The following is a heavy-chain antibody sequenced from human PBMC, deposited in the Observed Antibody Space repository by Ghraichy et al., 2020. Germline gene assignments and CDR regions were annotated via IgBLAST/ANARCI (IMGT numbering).Heavy chain of an antibody. CDR2: ISYSGST. J-gene: IGHJ3*01. CDR1: GVSISNSGHY. CDR3: VKSDDYCGSTTCYRGIDAFDF. Sequence: SETLSLTCTVSGVSISNSGHYWSWIRQQPGKGLELIGSISYSGSTYYKPSLGRRLTISLDTSRNQFSLNLNFVTAADTAVYSCVKSDDYCGSTTCYRGIDAFDFWGQGTMVTVSS. V-gene: IGHV4-31*03. D-gene: IGHD2-2*01.